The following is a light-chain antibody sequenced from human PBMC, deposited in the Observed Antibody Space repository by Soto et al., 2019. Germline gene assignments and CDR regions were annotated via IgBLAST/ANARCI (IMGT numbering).Light chain of an antibody. CDR3: QQYGSSPPLT. CDR1: QSVSSSY. J-gene: IGKJ4*01. Sequence: EIVPTQSPGTLSLSPGERATLSCRASQSVSSSYLAWYQQIPGQAPRLLIYGASKRATGIPDRFSGSGSGTDFTLTISRMEPEDFAVYYCQQYGSSPPLTFGGGTKVEIK. V-gene: IGKV3-20*01. CDR2: GAS.